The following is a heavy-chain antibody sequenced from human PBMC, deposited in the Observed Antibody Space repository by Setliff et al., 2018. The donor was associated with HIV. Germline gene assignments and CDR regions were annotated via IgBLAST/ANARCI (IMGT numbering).Heavy chain of an antibody. J-gene: IGHJ4*02. V-gene: IGHV4-34*01. D-gene: IGHD1-26*01. CDR3: AGGPGTTSIDY. CDR2: LKDSGST. Sequence: SETLSLTCAVYGGSFSGYFWSWIRQSPRKRLEWIGELKDSGSTNYNPSLKSRVSISVDTSKKQFSLNLRSVTAADTAVYYCAGGPGTTSIDYWAQGTLVTVSS. CDR1: GGSFSGYF.